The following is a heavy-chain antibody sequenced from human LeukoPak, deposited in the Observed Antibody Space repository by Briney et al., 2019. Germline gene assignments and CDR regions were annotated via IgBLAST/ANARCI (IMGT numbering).Heavy chain of an antibody. CDR2: IYYSGST. V-gene: IGHV4-59*12. CDR3: ARERGNLRGDAFDI. CDR1: GASISFYY. D-gene: IGHD1-26*01. Sequence: SETLSLTCTVSGASISFYYWSWIRQPPGKGLEWIGYIYYSGSTNYNPSLESRVTMSIDTSKNQFSLKLTSVTAADTAVYYCARERGNLRGDAFDIWGQGTMVTVSS. J-gene: IGHJ3*02.